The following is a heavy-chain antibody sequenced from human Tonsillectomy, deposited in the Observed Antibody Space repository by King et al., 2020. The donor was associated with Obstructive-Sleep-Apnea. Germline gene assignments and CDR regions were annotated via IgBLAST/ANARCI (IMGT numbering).Heavy chain of an antibody. CDR2: ISYDGSNK. J-gene: IGHJ6*02. CDR1: GFTFSSYG. V-gene: IGHV3-30*18. Sequence: QLVQSGGGVVQPGRSLRLSCAASGFTFSSYGMHWVRQAPGKGLEWVAVISYDGSNKYYADSVKGRFTISRDNSKNTLYLQMNSLRAEDKAVYYCANVETAMSYYHYGMEGWGQGTTVTVSS. CDR3: ANVETAMSYYHYGMEG. D-gene: IGHD5-18*01.